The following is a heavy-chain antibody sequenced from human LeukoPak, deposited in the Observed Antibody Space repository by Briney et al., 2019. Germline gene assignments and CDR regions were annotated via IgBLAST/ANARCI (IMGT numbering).Heavy chain of an antibody. Sequence: SETLSLTCTVSGGSISSSSYYWGWIRQPPGKGLEWIGSIYYSGSTYYNPSLKSRVTISVDTSKNQFSLKLSSVTAADTAVYYCARAEYSSGWYRGRGGNWFDPWGQGTLVTVSS. CDR1: GGSISSSSYY. D-gene: IGHD6-19*01. V-gene: IGHV4-39*07. CDR3: ARAEYSSGWYRGRGGNWFDP. CDR2: IYYSGST. J-gene: IGHJ5*02.